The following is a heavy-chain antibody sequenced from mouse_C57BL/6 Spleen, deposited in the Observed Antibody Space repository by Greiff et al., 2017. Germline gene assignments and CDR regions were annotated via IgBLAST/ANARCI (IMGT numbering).Heavy chain of an antibody. Sequence: VQLQQSGAELMKPGASVKLSCKATCYPFTGYWIEWVKQRPGHCLECIGDIFPGRGCTNYNEKFQSKATFTVATSSNTAYMQLSSLTTEDSAIYYCARSGAGTPYFDYWGQGTTLTVSS. CDR3: ARSGAGTPYFDY. J-gene: IGHJ2*01. CDR2: IFPGRGCT. V-gene: IGHV1-9*01. D-gene: IGHD4-1*01. CDR1: CYPFTGYW.